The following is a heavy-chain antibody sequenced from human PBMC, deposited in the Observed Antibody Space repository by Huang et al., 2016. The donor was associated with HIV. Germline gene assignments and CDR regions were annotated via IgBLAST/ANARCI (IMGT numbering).Heavy chain of an antibody. D-gene: IGHD3-22*01. V-gene: IGHV3-74*01. CDR1: GFTFSSYW. CDR2: INSDGSSS. Sequence: EVQLVESGGGLVQPGGSLRLSCAASGFTFSSYWMHWVRQAPGKGMVWCSRINSDGSSSGYADSVKGRFTISRDNANSTLYLQMNSLRAEDTAVYYCVRDPRIQSWLNYFDYWGQGTLVSVSS. CDR3: VRDPRIQSWLNYFDY. J-gene: IGHJ4*02.